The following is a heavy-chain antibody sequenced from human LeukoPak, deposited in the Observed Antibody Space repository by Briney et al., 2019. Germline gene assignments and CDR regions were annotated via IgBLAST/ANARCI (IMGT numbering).Heavy chain of an antibody. Sequence: ASVKVSCKASGYTFTGYYMHWVRQAPGQGLEWMGWINPNSGGTDYSQKFQGRVTMTRDTSISTAYMELSRLRSDDTAVYYCARDPGAVAGTGQNFDYWGQGTLVTVSS. CDR3: ARDPGAVAGTGQNFDY. V-gene: IGHV1-2*02. CDR1: GYTFTGYY. D-gene: IGHD6-19*01. CDR2: INPNSGGT. J-gene: IGHJ4*02.